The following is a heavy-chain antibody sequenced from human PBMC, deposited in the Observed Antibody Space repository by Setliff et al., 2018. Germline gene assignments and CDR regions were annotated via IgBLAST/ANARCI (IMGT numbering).Heavy chain of an antibody. D-gene: IGHD3-3*01. CDR2: INPSDGST. Sequence: ASVKVSCKASGYTFTTYYMHWVRQAPGQGLEWMGVINPSDGSTTYAQKFQGRVKMTRDMSTNTVYMQLSSLRSEDTAVYYCARESTAKNFWGEYSDYWGQGTLVTVSS. J-gene: IGHJ4*02. CDR3: ARESTAKNFWGEYSDY. V-gene: IGHV1-46*01. CDR1: GYTFTTYY.